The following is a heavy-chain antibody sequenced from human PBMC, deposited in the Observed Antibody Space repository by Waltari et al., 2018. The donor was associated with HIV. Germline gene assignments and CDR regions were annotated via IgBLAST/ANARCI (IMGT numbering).Heavy chain of an antibody. CDR2: IYSGGST. CDR1: GFTVSSNY. V-gene: IGHV3-66*01. J-gene: IGHJ4*02. D-gene: IGHD2-15*01. CDR3: ARTPGKYCSGGSCYYFDY. Sequence: EVQLVESGGGLVQPGGSLRLSCAASGFTVSSNYMSWVRPASGQGLEWVSVIYSGGSTYYADSVKGRFTISRDNSKNTLYLQMNSLRAEDTAVYYCARTPGKYCSGGSCYYFDYWGQGTLVTVSS.